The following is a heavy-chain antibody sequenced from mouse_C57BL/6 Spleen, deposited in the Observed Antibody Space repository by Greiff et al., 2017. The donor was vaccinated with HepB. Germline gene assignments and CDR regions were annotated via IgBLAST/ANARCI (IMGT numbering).Heavy chain of an antibody. V-gene: IGHV1-82*01. CDR1: GYAFSSSW. J-gene: IGHJ2*01. Sequence: VQLQQSGPELVKPGASVKISCKASGYAFSSSWMNWVKQRPGKGLEWIGRIYPGDGDTNYNGKFKGKATLTADKSSSTAYMQLSSLTSEDSAVYFCARKSSGYLDYWGQGTTLTVSS. CDR2: IYPGDGDT. D-gene: IGHD3-2*02. CDR3: ARKSSGYLDY.